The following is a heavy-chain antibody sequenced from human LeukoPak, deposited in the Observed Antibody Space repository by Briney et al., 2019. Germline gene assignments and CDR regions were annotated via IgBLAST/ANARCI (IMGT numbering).Heavy chain of an antibody. V-gene: IGHV1-2*02. J-gene: IGHJ4*02. D-gene: IGHD5-12*01. CDR2: INPETDGA. Sequence: ASVKVSCKASGYTFTGHYIHWVRQAPGQELEWMGWINPETDGALYADKFQGRITVTRDTSVSTTYMELSWLTSDDTARYYCAREYSASEHWGQGTLVTVSS. CDR1: GYTFTGHY. CDR3: AREYSASEH.